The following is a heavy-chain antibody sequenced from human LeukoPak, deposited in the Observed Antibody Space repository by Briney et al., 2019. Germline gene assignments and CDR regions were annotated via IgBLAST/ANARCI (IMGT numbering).Heavy chain of an antibody. J-gene: IGHJ4*02. CDR2: VYYSGST. V-gene: IGHV4-39*01. D-gene: IGHD3-22*01. Sequence: SETLSLTCTVSGGSFSSTTYYWGWIRQPPGKGLEWIGSVYYSGSTHYNQSLKSRVTISVDTSKNQFSLKLTSVTAADTAVYYCARQYYDSSGYYPWYFDYWVQGTLVTISS. CDR1: GGSFSSTTYY. CDR3: ARQYYDSSGYYPWYFDY.